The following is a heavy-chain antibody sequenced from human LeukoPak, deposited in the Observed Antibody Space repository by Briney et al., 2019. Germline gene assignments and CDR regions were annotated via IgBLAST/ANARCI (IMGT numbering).Heavy chain of an antibody. Sequence: SETMSLTCTVYTASFSNVYWSWVRQAHGKGLEWIGYIHHNGRTNYRPSLKAGITMSIDTSQNQFSLKLTSVAAADTAVYCCARASEGIGYFVTCGGGSLVTVSS. V-gene: IGHV4-59*01. CDR2: IHHNGRT. J-gene: IGHJ4*02. CDR1: TASFSNVY. CDR3: ARASEGIGYFVT. D-gene: IGHD3-3*01.